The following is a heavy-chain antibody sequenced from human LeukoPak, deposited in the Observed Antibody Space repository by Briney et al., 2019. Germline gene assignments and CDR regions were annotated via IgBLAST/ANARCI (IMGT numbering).Heavy chain of an antibody. CDR3: ARRAGDGNNYRDAFDI. CDR2: IYPGDSDT. V-gene: IGHV5-51*01. J-gene: IGHJ3*02. D-gene: IGHD5-24*01. Sequence: GESLKISCKASGYSFTNYWIGWVRQMPGKGLEWTGIIYPGDSDTRYSPSFQGQVTISVDESISAAYLQWSSLKASDTAMYYCARRAGDGNNYRDAFDIWGQGT. CDR1: GYSFTNYW.